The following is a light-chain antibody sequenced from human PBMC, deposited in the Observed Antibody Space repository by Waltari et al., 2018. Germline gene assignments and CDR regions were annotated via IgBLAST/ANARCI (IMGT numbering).Light chain of an antibody. CDR1: QLGDKY. CDR2: QDS. Sequence: SYELTQPPSVSVSPGQTASITCSGDQLGDKYACWYQQKPGQSPLLVIYQDSKRPPGIPERFSGSNSGNTATLTISGTQAMDEADYYCQAWDSSTHVVFGGGTKLTVL. J-gene: IGLJ2*01. CDR3: QAWDSSTHVV. V-gene: IGLV3-1*01.